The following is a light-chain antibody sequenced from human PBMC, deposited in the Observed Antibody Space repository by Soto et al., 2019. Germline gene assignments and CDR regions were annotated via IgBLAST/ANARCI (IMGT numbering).Light chain of an antibody. CDR1: QSVSSK. CDR2: DTS. J-gene: IGKJ5*01. Sequence: EILMTQSPATLSVSPGERAALSCRASQSVSSKLAWYRQRPGQAPRLVIYDTSTRANGVPARFSGSGSGTEFTLTISSLQSEDFGVYYCQQYNDWFSITFGQGTRLEIK. V-gene: IGKV3-15*01. CDR3: QQYNDWFSIT.